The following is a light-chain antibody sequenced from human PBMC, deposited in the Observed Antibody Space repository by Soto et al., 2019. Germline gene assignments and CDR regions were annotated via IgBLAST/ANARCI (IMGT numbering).Light chain of an antibody. V-gene: IGKV3-20*01. Sequence: EIVLTQSPGTLSLSPGERATLSCRASQSVGISYLAWYQQKPGQAPRLLIYGASSRATGIPDRFSGSGSGTDLTLTISRLEPEDFAVYYCQQYGSSPRKFGQGTK. CDR1: QSVGISY. CDR2: GAS. J-gene: IGKJ1*01. CDR3: QQYGSSPRK.